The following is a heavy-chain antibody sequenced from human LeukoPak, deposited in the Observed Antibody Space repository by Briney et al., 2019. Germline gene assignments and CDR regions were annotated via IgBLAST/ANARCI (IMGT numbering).Heavy chain of an antibody. CDR1: GFTVSSDF. CDR2: IYNGGST. J-gene: IGHJ3*01. V-gene: IGHV3-66*02. Sequence: GGSLRLSCAASGFTVSSDFVTWVRQAAGKGLEWVSIIYNGGSTYYADSVKGRFTISKDNSYNTLYLQMNSLRADGTAIYYCARVLRSGISGFALNVWGQGTMVTVSS. D-gene: IGHD3-3*01. CDR3: ARVLRSGISGFALNV.